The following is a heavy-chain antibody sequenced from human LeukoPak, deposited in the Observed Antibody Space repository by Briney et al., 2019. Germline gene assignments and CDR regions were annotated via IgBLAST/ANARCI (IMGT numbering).Heavy chain of an antibody. D-gene: IGHD5-24*01. V-gene: IGHV1-69*04. CDR3: ARGGGWLQLTYYFDY. Sequence: ASVKVSCKASGGTFSSYAISWVRQAPGQGLEWMGRIIPILGIANYAQKFQGRVTITADKSTSTAYMELSSLRSEGTAVYYCARGGGWLQLTYYFDYWGQGTLVTVSS. CDR1: GGTFSSYA. CDR2: IIPILGIA. J-gene: IGHJ4*02.